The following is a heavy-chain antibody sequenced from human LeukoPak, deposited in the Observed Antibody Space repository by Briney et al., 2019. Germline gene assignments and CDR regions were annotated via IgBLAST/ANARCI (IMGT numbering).Heavy chain of an antibody. J-gene: IGHJ4*02. V-gene: IGHV3-23*01. CDR2: ISGSGSST. D-gene: IGHD6-19*01. CDR3: AKGVAVASPYYFDY. Sequence: GGSLRLSCAPSGFTFRSYAMSWVRQAPGKGLEWVSPISGSGSSTYYADSVKGRFTTSRDNSKNTLYLQMNSLRAEDTAVYYCAKGVAVASPYYFDYWGQGTLVTVSS. CDR1: GFTFRSYA.